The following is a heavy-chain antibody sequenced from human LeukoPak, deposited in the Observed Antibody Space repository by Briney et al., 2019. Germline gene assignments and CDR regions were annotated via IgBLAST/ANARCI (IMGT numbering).Heavy chain of an antibody. V-gene: IGHV3-30*18. D-gene: IGHD3-3*01. CDR1: GFTFSSYG. CDR2: ISYDGSNK. Sequence: GGSLRLSCAASGFTFSSYGMHWVRQAPGKGLEWVAVISYDGSNKYYADSVKGRFTISRDNSKNTLYLQMNSLRAEDTAVYYCAKDRGLRFLERTLDYWGQGTLVTVSS. J-gene: IGHJ4*02. CDR3: AKDRGLRFLERTLDY.